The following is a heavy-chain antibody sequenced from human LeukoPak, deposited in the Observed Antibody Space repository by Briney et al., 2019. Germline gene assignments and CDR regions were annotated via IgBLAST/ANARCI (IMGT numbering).Heavy chain of an antibody. CDR2: IKEDGSER. CDR3: VKDLGYSFGRPFDY. J-gene: IGHJ4*02. CDR1: AFIFSGHW. Sequence: GGSLRLSCEGSAFIFSGHWMNWVRQTPGKELEWVASIKEDGSERQYVDSVKGRFSISRDNSKNILSLQMNSLRAEDTALYYCVKDLGYSFGRPFDYWGQGTLVTVSS. V-gene: IGHV3-7*03. D-gene: IGHD5-18*01.